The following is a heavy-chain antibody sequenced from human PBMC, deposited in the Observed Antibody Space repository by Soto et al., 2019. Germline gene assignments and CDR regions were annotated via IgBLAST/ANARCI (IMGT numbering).Heavy chain of an antibody. Sequence: QVPLVQSGAAVKKPASSVKVSCRASGGTFSSYAISWVRQAPGQGLEWMGGLIPIFGTANYAQKFQGRVTITADESTSTAYMELSSLRSEDTAVYYCARDRRAYYDRRGAFDIWGQGTMVTVSS. CDR2: LIPIFGTA. D-gene: IGHD3-22*01. V-gene: IGHV1-69*01. CDR3: ARDRRAYYDRRGAFDI. J-gene: IGHJ3*02. CDR1: GGTFSSYA.